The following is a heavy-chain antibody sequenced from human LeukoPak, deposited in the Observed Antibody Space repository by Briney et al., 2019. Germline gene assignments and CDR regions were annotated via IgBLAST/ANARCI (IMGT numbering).Heavy chain of an antibody. J-gene: IGHJ6*02. CDR1: GGSFSGYY. CDR2: INHSGST. D-gene: IGHD6-19*01. V-gene: IGHV4-34*01. CDR3: ASSGWGNYYYYGMDV. Sequence: SETLSLTCAVYGGSFSGYYWSWIRQPPGKGLEWIGEINHSGSTNYNPSLKSRVTISVDTSKNQFSLKLSSVTAADTAVYYCASSGWGNYYYYGMDVWGQGTTVTVPS.